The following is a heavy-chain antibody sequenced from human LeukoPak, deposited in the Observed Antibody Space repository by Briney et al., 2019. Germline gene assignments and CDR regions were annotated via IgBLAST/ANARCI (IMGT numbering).Heavy chain of an antibody. D-gene: IGHD4-17*01. CDR3: ASRVYGDYVFYY. V-gene: IGHV3-11*04. CDR1: GFTFSDYY. Sequence: PGGSLRLSCVASGFTFSDYYMSWIRQAPGKGLEWVSYISSSGSTIYYADSLKGRFTISRDNAKNSLYLQMNSLRADDTAMYYCASRVYGDYVFYYWGQGTLVTVSS. CDR2: ISSSGSTI. J-gene: IGHJ4*02.